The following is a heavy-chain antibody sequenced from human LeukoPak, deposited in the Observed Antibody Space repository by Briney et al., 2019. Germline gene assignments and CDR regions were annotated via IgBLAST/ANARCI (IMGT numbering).Heavy chain of an antibody. V-gene: IGHV1-24*01. CDR1: GYSLTELS. CDR3: ATSWSVVVPAAGWGYYFDY. Sequence: GASVKVSCKVSGYSLTELSIHWVRQAPGKGLEWMGGFDPEDAETIYAQKFQGRVTMTEDTSTDTAYMELSSLRSEDTAVYYCATSWSVVVPAAGWGYYFDYWGQGTLVTVSS. J-gene: IGHJ4*02. CDR2: FDPEDAET. D-gene: IGHD2-2*01.